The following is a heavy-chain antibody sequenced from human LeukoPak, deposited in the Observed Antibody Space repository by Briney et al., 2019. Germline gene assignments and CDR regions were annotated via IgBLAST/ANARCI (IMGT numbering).Heavy chain of an antibody. Sequence: GASVKVSCKASGYTFSDFGISWVRQAPGQELEWMGWTSTHNGNRNYLQKFQGRVTMTTDTSTSTAYMELNGLTSDDTAVYYCARGAGRDFWSGYCATWGQGTLVTVSS. D-gene: IGHD3-3*01. J-gene: IGHJ5*02. CDR3: ARGAGRDFWSGYCAT. CDR2: TSTHNGNR. V-gene: IGHV1-18*01. CDR1: GYTFSDFG.